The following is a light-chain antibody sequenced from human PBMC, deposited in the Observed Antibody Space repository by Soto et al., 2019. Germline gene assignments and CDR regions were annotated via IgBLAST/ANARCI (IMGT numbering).Light chain of an antibody. J-gene: IGLJ1*01. CDR2: EVS. V-gene: IGLV2-14*01. Sequence: QSALTQPASVSGSPGQSITISCTGTSSDVGGYNYVSWYQQHSGKAPKLMIYEVSNRPSGVSNRFSGSKSGNTASLTISGLQAEDEADYYCSSYTSSIFFGTGTKVTVL. CDR3: SSYTSSIF. CDR1: SSDVGGYNY.